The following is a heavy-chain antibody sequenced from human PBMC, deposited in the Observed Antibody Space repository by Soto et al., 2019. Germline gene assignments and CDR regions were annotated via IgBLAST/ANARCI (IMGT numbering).Heavy chain of an antibody. D-gene: IGHD2-15*01. CDR1: GYTFTSYG. CDR2: ISAWDGNT. V-gene: IGHV1-18*04. Sequence: QVQLVQSGAEGKKPGASVKVSCKASGYTFTSYGISWVRQAPGQGLEWMGWISAWDGNTNSAQNCQGRVTMTTDTSTSTAYMELRNLRSDDTAVYYCARDYRNIVVVVAAPDAFDIWGQGTMVTVSS. J-gene: IGHJ3*02. CDR3: ARDYRNIVVVVAAPDAFDI.